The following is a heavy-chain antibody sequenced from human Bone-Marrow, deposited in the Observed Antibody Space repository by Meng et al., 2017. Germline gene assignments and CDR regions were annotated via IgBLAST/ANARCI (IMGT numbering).Heavy chain of an antibody. CDR3: ARGARVAGTDY. V-gene: IGHV4-34*01. D-gene: IGHD6-19*01. J-gene: IGHJ4*02. CDR2: INHSGST. Sequence: QRQIQQWGAGLVKPSETLSLTCAVCGGSCSGYYWSLIRQPPGKGLEWIGEINHSGSTNYNPSLKSRVTISVDTSKNQFSLKLSSVTAADTAVYYCARGARVAGTDYWGQGTLVTVSS. CDR1: GGSCSGYY.